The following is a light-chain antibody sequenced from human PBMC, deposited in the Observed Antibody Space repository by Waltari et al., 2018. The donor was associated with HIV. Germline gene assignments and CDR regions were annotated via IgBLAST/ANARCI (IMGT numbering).Light chain of an antibody. CDR3: SAYTTSSTGG. J-gene: IGLJ2*01. CDR2: DVT. Sequence: QSTLTNPASMSRSPGQPTTIACTGTSSHVGGYDYVSWDQQLPGKAPTLLLYDVTSRPSGDSNSFSGSKSGDTAPLTTPGLQAEDEADYYCSAYTTSSTGGFGGGTKLTV. CDR1: SSHVGGYDY. V-gene: IGLV2-14*01.